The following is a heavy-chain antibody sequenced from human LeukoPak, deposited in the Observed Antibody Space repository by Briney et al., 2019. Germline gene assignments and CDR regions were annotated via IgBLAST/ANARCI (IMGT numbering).Heavy chain of an antibody. Sequence: GGSLRLSCAASGFTFSSYGMSWVRQAPGKGLEWVSAISGSGGSTYYADSVKGRFTISRDNSKNTLYLQMNSLRAEDTAVYYCAKGMRLQSRPYYYYYYYMDVWGKGTTVTVSS. CDR1: GFTFSSYG. J-gene: IGHJ6*03. D-gene: IGHD4-11*01. V-gene: IGHV3-23*01. CDR2: ISGSGGST. CDR3: AKGMRLQSRPYYYYYYYMDV.